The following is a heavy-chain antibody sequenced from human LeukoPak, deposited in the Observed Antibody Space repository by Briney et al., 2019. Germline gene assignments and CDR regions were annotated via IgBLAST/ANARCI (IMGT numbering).Heavy chain of an antibody. Sequence: GGSLRLSCAASGFTFSSYGMHWVRQAPGKGLEWVAVISYDGSNKYYADSVKGRFTISRDNSKNTLYLQMNSLRAEDTAVYYCAKDRDYGILTGYYPDNWFDPWGQGTLVTVSS. J-gene: IGHJ5*02. CDR2: ISYDGSNK. D-gene: IGHD3-9*01. CDR3: AKDRDYGILTGYYPDNWFDP. CDR1: GFTFSSYG. V-gene: IGHV3-30*18.